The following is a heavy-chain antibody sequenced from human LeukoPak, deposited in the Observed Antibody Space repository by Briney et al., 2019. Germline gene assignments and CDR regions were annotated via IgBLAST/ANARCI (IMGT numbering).Heavy chain of an antibody. CDR3: ARQKGNTIFGVGFDY. CDR1: GGSISSYY. J-gene: IGHJ4*02. CDR2: IYYSGST. Sequence: PSETLSLTCTVSGGSISSYYWSWIRQPPGKGLEWIGYIYYSGSTNYNPSLKSRVTISVDTSKNQFSLKLSSVTAADTAVYYCARQKGNTIFGVGFDYWGQGTLVTVSS. D-gene: IGHD3-3*01. V-gene: IGHV4-59*01.